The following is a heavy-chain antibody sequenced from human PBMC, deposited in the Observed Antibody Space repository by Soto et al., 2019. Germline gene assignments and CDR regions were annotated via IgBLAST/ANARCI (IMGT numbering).Heavy chain of an antibody. CDR1: GYTFTSYG. V-gene: IGHV1-3*01. D-gene: IGHD6-13*01. Sequence: ASVKVSCKASGYTFTSYGIHCVRQAPGQRLEWMGWINAANGDTKYSPKFQGRVTITRDTSASTAYMELSSLRSEDTAVYYCVRRHVSATGIDWFEPWGEGTLVTVSS. J-gene: IGHJ5*02. CDR2: INAANGDT. CDR3: VRRHVSATGIDWFEP.